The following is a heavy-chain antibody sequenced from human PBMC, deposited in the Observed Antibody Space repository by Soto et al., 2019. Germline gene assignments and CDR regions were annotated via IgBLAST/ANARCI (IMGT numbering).Heavy chain of an antibody. CDR2: MNPNSGNT. CDR1: GYTFTSYD. Sequence: ASVKVSCKASGYTFTSYDINWVRQATGQGLEWMGWMNPNSGNTGYAQKFQGRVTMTRNTSISTAYMELSSLRSEDTAVYYCARREVQLWLRPGYYYYYMDVWGKGTTVTVSS. CDR3: ARREVQLWLRPGYYYYYMDV. J-gene: IGHJ6*03. V-gene: IGHV1-8*01. D-gene: IGHD5-18*01.